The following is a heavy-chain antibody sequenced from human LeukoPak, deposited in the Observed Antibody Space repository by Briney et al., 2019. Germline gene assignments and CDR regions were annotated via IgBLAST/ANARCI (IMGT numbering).Heavy chain of an antibody. V-gene: IGHV1-69*13. D-gene: IGHD6-13*01. Sequence: ASVKVSCKASGGTFSSYAISWVRQAPGQGLEWMGGIIPIFDTANYAQKFQGRVTITADESTSTAYMELSSLRSEDTAAYYCARGVAAAGPLDYWGQGTLVTVSS. CDR2: IIPIFDTA. CDR1: GGTFSSYA. J-gene: IGHJ4*02. CDR3: ARGVAAAGPLDY.